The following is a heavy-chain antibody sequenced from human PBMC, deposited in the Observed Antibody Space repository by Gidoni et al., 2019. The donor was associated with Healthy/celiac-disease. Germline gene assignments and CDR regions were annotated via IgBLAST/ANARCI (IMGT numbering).Heavy chain of an antibody. CDR1: GGSISSYY. V-gene: IGHV4-59*01. CDR3: ARDPLYCSSTSCYSDGMDV. J-gene: IGHJ6*04. CDR2: IYYSGST. Sequence: QVQLQESGPGLVTPSETLSLTCTVSGGSISSYYWSWIRQPPGKGLEWIGYIYYSGSTNYNPSLKSRVTISVDTSKNQFSLKLSSVTAADTAVYYCARDPLYCSSTSCYSDGMDVWGKGTTVTVSS. D-gene: IGHD2-2*01.